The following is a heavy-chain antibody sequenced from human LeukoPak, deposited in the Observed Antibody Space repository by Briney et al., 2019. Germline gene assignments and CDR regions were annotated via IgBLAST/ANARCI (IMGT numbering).Heavy chain of an antibody. Sequence: GASVKVSCKASGYPFITHYMYWVRQAPGQGLEWMGIINPSGGSTNYAQKFQGRVIMTRDTSISTAYMELSRLRSDDTAVYYCARVIILEWLPLDVWGKGTTVTVSS. CDR1: GYPFITHY. D-gene: IGHD3-3*01. CDR3: ARVIILEWLPLDV. CDR2: INPSGGST. V-gene: IGHV1-46*01. J-gene: IGHJ6*04.